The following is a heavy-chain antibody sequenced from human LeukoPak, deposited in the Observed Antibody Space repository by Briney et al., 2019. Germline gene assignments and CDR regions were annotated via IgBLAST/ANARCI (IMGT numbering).Heavy chain of an antibody. CDR2: LHYDGGNE. J-gene: IGHJ5*02. Sequence: GGSLRLSCAASGFTFSTYGMHLVRQAPGKGLEWVAFLHYDGGNEYNGDSVKGRFTISRDNSKNTLYLQMNSLRPEDTAVYYCARGLPSSTRTYNWFDPWGPGTLVTVSS. V-gene: IGHV3-30*02. D-gene: IGHD2-2*01. CDR3: ARGLPSSTRTYNWFDP. CDR1: GFTFSTYG.